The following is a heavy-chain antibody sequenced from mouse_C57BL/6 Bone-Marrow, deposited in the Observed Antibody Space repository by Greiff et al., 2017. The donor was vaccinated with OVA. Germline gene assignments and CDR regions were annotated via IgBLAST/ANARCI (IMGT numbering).Heavy chain of an antibody. Sequence: EVKVVESGGGLVKPGGSLKLSCAASGFTFSSYAMSWVRQTPEKRLEWVATISDGGSYTYYPDNVKGRFTISRDNAKNNLYLQMSHLKSEDTAMYYCAALLPPYWYFDVWGTGTTVTVSS. J-gene: IGHJ1*03. CDR1: GFTFSSYA. CDR3: AALLPPYWYFDV. V-gene: IGHV5-4*03. CDR2: ISDGGSYT. D-gene: IGHD1-2*01.